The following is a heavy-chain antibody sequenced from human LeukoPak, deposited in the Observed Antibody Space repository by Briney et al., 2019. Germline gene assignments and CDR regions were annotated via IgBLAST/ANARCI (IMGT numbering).Heavy chain of an antibody. CDR2: IYYSGST. J-gene: IGHJ4*02. CDR3: ARARWDVDTAVVIKYYFDY. CDR1: GGSISSYY. D-gene: IGHD5-18*01. V-gene: IGHV4-59*01. Sequence: SETLSLTCTVSGGSISSYYWSWIRQPPGKGLEWIGYIYYSGSTNYNPSLKSRVTISVDTSKNQFSLKLSSVTAADTAVYYCARARWDVDTAVVIKYYFDYWGQGTLVTVSS.